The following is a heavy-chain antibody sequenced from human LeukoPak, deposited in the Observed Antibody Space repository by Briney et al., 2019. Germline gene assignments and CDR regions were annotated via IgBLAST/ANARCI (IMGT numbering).Heavy chain of an antibody. CDR2: ISWNSGSI. CDR1: GFTFDDYA. CDR3: AKGTVAGPEGAFDI. J-gene: IGHJ3*02. Sequence: GGSLRLSCAASGFTFDDYAMHWVRQAPGKGLEWVSGISWNSGSIGYADSVKGRFTISRDNAKNSLYLQMNSLRAEDTALYYCAKGTVAGPEGAFDIWGQGTMVTVSS. D-gene: IGHD2-15*01. V-gene: IGHV3-9*01.